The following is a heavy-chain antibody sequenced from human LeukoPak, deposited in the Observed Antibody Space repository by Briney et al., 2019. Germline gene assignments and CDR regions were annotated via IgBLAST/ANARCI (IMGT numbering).Heavy chain of an antibody. CDR3: VKAPTVAGSYGWFDP. CDR1: GGSISSGGYY. D-gene: IGHD6-19*01. J-gene: IGHJ5*02. V-gene: IGHV4-31*03. Sequence: SETLSLTCTVSGGSISSGGYYWNWIRQSPGKGLEWIGFIYSGGRTNYNPFLRSRVVISADTSKNQISLRVDSMTAADTAVYYCVKAPTVAGSYGWFDPWGQGTLVTVSS. CDR2: IYSGGRT.